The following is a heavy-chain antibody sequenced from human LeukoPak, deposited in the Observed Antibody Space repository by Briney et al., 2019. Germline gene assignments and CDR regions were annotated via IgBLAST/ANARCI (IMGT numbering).Heavy chain of an antibody. J-gene: IGHJ4*02. D-gene: IGHD3-10*01. V-gene: IGHV1-2*02. CDR1: GYTFTGYY. Sequence: ASVKVSCKASGYTFTGYYMHWVRQAPGQGLEWMGWINPNSGGTNYAQKFQGRVTMTRDTSISTAYMELSRLRSDDTAVYYCARSLNVFHMVRGVIIPPGYWGQGTLVTVSS. CDR3: ARSLNVFHMVRGVIIPPGY. CDR2: INPNSGGT.